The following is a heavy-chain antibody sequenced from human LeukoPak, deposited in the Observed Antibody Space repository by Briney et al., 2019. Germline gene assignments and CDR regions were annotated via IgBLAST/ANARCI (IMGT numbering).Heavy chain of an antibody. D-gene: IGHD6-19*01. V-gene: IGHV4-39*01. CDR3: ARGWKWLVRDFPFDY. J-gene: IGHJ4*02. CDR2: IYYSGST. Sequence: KTSETLSLTCTVSGGSISSSSYYWGWIRQPPGKGLEWIGSIYYSGSTYYNPSLKSRVTISVDTSKHQFSLKLSSVTAADTAVYYCARGWKWLVRDFPFDYWGQGTLVTVSS. CDR1: GGSISSSSYY.